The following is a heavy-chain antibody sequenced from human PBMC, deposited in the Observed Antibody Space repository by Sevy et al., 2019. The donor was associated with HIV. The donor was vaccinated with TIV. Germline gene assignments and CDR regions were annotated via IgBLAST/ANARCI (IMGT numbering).Heavy chain of an antibody. CDR1: GFTFNFHG. V-gene: IGHV3-33*02. D-gene: IGHD4-4*01. CDR2: IWHDGSNK. Sequence: GGSLRLSCAASGFTFNFHGMHWVRQAPGKGLEWVAFIWHDGSNKYMADSVKGRVTISRDNSTNTLFLQMNSLTVEDTAVYYCARETDNSARWLDPWGQGTLVTVSS. CDR3: ARETDNSARWLDP. J-gene: IGHJ5*02.